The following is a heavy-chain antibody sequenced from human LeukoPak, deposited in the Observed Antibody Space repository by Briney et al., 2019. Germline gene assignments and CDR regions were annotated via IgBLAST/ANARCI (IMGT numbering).Heavy chain of an antibody. V-gene: IGHV3-74*01. Sequence: QPGGSLRLSSAVSGSTFSNYLMHLVRPAPGKVLVFFSRINGDGSDINSAAPMNGRFTMTRDNPKNTLYLQMSRLRAEDTAMYYCVRTSEGGYFDYWGQGAVVTV. CDR1: GSTFSNYL. CDR2: INGDGSDI. J-gene: IGHJ4*02. CDR3: VRTSEGGYFDY. D-gene: IGHD1-14*01.